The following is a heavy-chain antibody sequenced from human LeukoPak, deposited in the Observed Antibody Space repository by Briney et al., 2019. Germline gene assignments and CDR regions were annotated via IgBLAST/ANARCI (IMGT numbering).Heavy chain of an antibody. J-gene: IGHJ4*02. D-gene: IGHD3-16*01. CDR2: ISNSGTMI. CDR3: AGGVQGAGPFDY. CDR1: GFTFSDYY. V-gene: IGHV3-11*01. Sequence: GGSLRLSCAASGFTFSDYYMSWIRQAPGKGLEWISYISNSGTMIYYRDSVKGRFTVSRDNAQNSLYLQMNSLRAEDTSLYYCAGGVQGAGPFDYWGQGSLVTVSS.